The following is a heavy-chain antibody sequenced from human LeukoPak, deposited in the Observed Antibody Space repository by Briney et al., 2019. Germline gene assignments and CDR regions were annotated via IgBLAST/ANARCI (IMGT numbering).Heavy chain of an antibody. CDR3: ARHSGLGVRGDYFDY. D-gene: IGHD3-10*01. CDR2: IYHSGST. Sequence: PSGTLSLTCAVSGGSISSSNWWSWVRQPPGKGLEWIGEIYHSGSTNYNPSLKSRVTISVDKSKNQFSLKLSSVTAADTAVYYCARHSGLGVRGDYFDYWGQGTLVTVSS. J-gene: IGHJ4*02. V-gene: IGHV4-4*02. CDR1: GGSISSSNW.